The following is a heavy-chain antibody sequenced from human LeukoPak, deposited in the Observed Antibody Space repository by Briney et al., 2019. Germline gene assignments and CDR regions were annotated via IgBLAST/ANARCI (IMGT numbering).Heavy chain of an antibody. Sequence: SGGSLRLSCAASGFTFSSYSMNWVRQAPGKGLEWVAFIRYDGSNKYYADSVKGRFTISRDNSKNTLYLQMKSLRAEDTAVYYCAKGGGYEAQYYYYYLDVWGKGTTVTISS. CDR1: GFTFSSYS. CDR2: IRYDGSNK. D-gene: IGHD5-12*01. CDR3: AKGGGYEAQYYYYYLDV. V-gene: IGHV3-30*02. J-gene: IGHJ6*03.